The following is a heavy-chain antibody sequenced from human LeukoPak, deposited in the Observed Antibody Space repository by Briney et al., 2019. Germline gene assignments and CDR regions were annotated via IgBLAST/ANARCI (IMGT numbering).Heavy chain of an antibody. CDR1: GFTFSSYV. J-gene: IGHJ4*02. Sequence: GGSLRLSCAASGFTFSSYVMSWVRQAPGKGLEWVSSISGGGISTYYADSVKGRFTISRDNSKNTLYLQMNSLRAEDTAVYYCAMDSGLDYWGQGTLVTVSS. CDR2: ISGGGIST. CDR3: AMDSGLDY. V-gene: IGHV3-23*01. D-gene: IGHD6-19*01.